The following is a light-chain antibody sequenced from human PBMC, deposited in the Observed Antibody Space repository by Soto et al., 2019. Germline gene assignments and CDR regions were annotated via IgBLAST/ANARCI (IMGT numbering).Light chain of an antibody. CDR1: QSVSSN. Sequence: EIVMTHSPATLSVSPGERATLSCRASQSVSSNLAWYQQKPGQAPRLLIYGASTRATGIPARFSGSGSGTEFTLTISSLQSEDFAVYYCQQYNNRPPAITFGQGTRLEIK. J-gene: IGKJ5*01. V-gene: IGKV3-15*01. CDR3: QQYNNRPPAIT. CDR2: GAS.